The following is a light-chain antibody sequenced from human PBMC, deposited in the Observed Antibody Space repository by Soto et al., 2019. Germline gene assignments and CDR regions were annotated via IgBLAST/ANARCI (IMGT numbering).Light chain of an antibody. CDR3: QQCYTPPPT. Sequence: DIQVTQSPSSLSASVGDRVTITCRTSQNIASYLNWFQQKPGKAPKLLISGASKLQIGVPSRFRGCGSGTVSTLTINSLHPDDFAPYYCQQCYTPPPTSGQGTRVEI. CDR1: QNIASY. CDR2: GAS. V-gene: IGKV1-39*01. J-gene: IGKJ1*01.